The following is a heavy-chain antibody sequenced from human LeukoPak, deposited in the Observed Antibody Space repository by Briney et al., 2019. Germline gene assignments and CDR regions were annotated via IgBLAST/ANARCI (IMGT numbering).Heavy chain of an antibody. CDR3: AREGGITMIFFDY. J-gene: IGHJ4*02. CDR2: ISSSGSTI. D-gene: IGHD3-22*01. CDR1: GFTFSSYE. Sequence: QPGGSLRLSCAASGFTFSSYEMNWVRQAPGKGLEWVSYISSSGSTIYCADSVKGRFTISRDNAKNSLYLQMNSLRAEDTAVYYCAREGGITMIFFDYWGQGTLVTVSS. V-gene: IGHV3-48*03.